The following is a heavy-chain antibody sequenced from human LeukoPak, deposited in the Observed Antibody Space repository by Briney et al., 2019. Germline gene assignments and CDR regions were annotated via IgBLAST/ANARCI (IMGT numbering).Heavy chain of an antibody. V-gene: IGHV1-18*01. CDR2: ISGINGNT. J-gene: IGHJ6*03. Sequence: ASVKVSCKTSGYTFTSYGISWVRQAPGQGLEWMGWISGINGNTNLAQKMQGRVTLTTDSSTRTGYMELRSLRSDDTAVYYCARGTVGGKDYFYMDVWGKGTTVTVSS. CDR3: ARGTVGGKDYFYMDV. CDR1: GYTFTSYG. D-gene: IGHD4-11*01.